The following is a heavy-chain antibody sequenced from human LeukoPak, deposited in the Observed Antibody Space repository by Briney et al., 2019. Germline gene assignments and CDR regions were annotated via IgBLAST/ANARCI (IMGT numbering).Heavy chain of an antibody. CDR2: IYYSGST. V-gene: IGHV4-39*07. CDR3: AREAPRGGLADDYGDYYVGLATVFDY. CDR1: GGSISSSSYY. D-gene: IGHD4-17*01. J-gene: IGHJ4*02. Sequence: SETLSLTCTVSGGSISSSSYYWGWIRQPPGKGLEWIGSIYYSGSTYYNPPLKSRVTISVDTSKNQFSLKLSSVTAADTAVYYCAREAPRGGLADDYGDYYVGLATVFDYWGQGTLVTVSS.